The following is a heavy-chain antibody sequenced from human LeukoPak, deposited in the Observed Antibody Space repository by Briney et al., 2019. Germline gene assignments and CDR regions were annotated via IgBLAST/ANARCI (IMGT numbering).Heavy chain of an antibody. V-gene: IGHV4-38-2*02. CDR2: IYHSGST. CDR1: SYSISSGYY. CDR3: ARHPRGTWFGVS. J-gene: IGHJ3*01. Sequence: SETLSLTCSVSSYSISSGYYWGWIRQPPGKGLEWIGSIYHSGSTYYNPSLKSRVTISVDTSKNQFSLKLSSVTAADTAVYYCARHPRGTWFGVSWGQGTMVTVSS. D-gene: IGHD3-10*01.